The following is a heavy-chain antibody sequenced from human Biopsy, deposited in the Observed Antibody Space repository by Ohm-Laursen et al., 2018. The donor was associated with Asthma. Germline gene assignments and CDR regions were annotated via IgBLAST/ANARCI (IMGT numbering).Heavy chain of an antibody. Sequence: ASVKVSCKASGYTFNAYYIHWVRQAPGQEFEWMGRINPNSGNTHYAHKFQGRVTMTRDTSISTVYMELTSLRSDGTAVYYCARAPQPQNYGSGNAQYGLDVWGQGTPVAVSS. CDR3: ARAPQPQNYGSGNAQYGLDV. CDR2: INPNSGNT. V-gene: IGHV1-2*06. CDR1: GYTFNAYY. J-gene: IGHJ6*02. D-gene: IGHD3-10*01.